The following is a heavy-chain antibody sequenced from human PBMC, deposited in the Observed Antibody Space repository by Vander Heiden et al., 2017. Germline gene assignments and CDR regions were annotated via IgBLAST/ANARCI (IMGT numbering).Heavy chain of an antibody. D-gene: IGHD6-19*01. V-gene: IGHV3-21*01. CDR2: IRSSRSYI. Sequence: EFQLVESGGGLVKPGGSLRLCCAASGFTFSSYSMNWVSQAPGKGLEWVSSIRSSRSYIYYADSVKGRFTISRDNAKNSLYLQMNSLRAEDTAVYYCARDLGYSSGWYVDYWGQGTLVTVSS. CDR3: ARDLGYSSGWYVDY. J-gene: IGHJ4*02. CDR1: GFTFSSYS.